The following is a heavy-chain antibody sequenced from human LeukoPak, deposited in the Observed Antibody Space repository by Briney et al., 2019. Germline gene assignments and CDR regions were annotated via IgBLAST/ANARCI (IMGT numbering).Heavy chain of an antibody. D-gene: IGHD3-22*01. J-gene: IGHJ4*02. CDR2: ISGSGGST. V-gene: IGHV3-23*01. Sequence: GGSLRLSCAASGFTFSSYAMSWVRQAPGKGLEWVSAISGSGGSTYYADSVKGRFTISRDNSKNTLYLQMNSLRAEDTAVYYCAKAVGYYDSSGYFHLSPLDYWGQGTLVTVSS. CDR3: AKAVGYYDSSGYFHLSPLDY. CDR1: GFTFSSYA.